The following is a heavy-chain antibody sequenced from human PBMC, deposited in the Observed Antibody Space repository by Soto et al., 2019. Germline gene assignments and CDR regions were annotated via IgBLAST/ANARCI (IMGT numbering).Heavy chain of an antibody. CDR3: AKDSEGYSSSLDYYYYMDV. V-gene: IGHV3-30*18. CDR2: ISYDGSNK. D-gene: IGHD6-13*01. J-gene: IGHJ6*03. Sequence: GGSLRLSCAASGFTFSSYGMHWVRQAPGKGLEWVAVISYDGSNKYYADSVKGRFTISRDNSKNTLYLQMNSLRAEDTAVYYCAKDSEGYSSSLDYYYYMDVWGKGTTVTVSS. CDR1: GFTFSSYG.